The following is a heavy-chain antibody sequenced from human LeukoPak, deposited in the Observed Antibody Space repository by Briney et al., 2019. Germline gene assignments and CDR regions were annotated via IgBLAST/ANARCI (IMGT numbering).Heavy chain of an antibody. CDR1: GFTFDDYG. CDR2: INWNGGST. V-gene: IGHV3-20*04. J-gene: IGHJ4*02. CDR3: ARADSAGYLLGHFDD. Sequence: GGSLRLSCAASGFTFDDYGMSWVRQAPGKGLEWVSGINWNGGSTDYADSVKGRFTISRDNAKNSLYLQMNSLGAEDTALYYCARADSAGYLLGHFDDWGQRTLVTVS. D-gene: IGHD3-22*01.